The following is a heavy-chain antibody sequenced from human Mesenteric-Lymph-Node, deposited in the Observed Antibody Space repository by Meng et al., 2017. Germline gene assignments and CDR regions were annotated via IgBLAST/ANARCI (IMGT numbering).Heavy chain of an antibody. J-gene: IGHJ6*02. CDR1: GYTFTGYY. CDR3: ARDDLVVVPAAMDYYYYGMDV. D-gene: IGHD2-2*01. Sequence: ASVKVSCKTSGYTFTGYYLHWVRQAPGQGLEWMGWINPYNGGTNYAQKFQGRVTMTRDTSISTAYMELSRLRSDDTAVYYCARDDLVVVPAAMDYYYYGMDVWGQGTTVTVSS. V-gene: IGHV1-2*02. CDR2: INPYNGGT.